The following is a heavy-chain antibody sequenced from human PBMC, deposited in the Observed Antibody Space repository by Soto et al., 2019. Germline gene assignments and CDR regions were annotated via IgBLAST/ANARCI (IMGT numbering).Heavy chain of an antibody. D-gene: IGHD3-10*01. V-gene: IGHV4-34*01. CDR3: ARGSYYYGSGSYYKSYFDY. CDR1: GVSISSYY. CDR2: INHSGST. Sequence: PSETLSLTCTVSGVSISSYYWSWIRQPPGKGLEWIGEINHSGSTNYNPSLKSRVTISVDTSKNQFSLKLSSVTAADTAVYYCARGSYYYGSGSYYKSYFDYWGQGTLVTVSS. J-gene: IGHJ4*02.